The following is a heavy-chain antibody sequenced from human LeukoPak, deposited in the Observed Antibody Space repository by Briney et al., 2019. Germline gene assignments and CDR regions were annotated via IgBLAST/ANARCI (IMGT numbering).Heavy chain of an antibody. J-gene: IGHJ4*02. CDR2: IDPNSGGT. CDR1: GDTFSDFFTDYY. D-gene: IGHD3/OR15-3a*01. Sequence: GASVKVSCKAFGDTFSDFFTDYYLHWVRQAPGQGLEWMGWIDPNSGGTDYAQKFRGRVTMTRDTSTSTAYMDLSRLMPDDTAVYYCARDREGLAYFDSWGQGTLVTVSS. CDR3: ARDREGLAYFDS. V-gene: IGHV1-2*02.